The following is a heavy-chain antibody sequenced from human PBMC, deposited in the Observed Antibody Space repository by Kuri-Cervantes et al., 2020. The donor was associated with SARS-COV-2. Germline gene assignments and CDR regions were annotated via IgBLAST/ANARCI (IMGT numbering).Heavy chain of an antibody. CDR3: ARDSINWGYDY. Sequence: GGSLRLSCAASGFTFDDYGMSWVRQAPGKGLEWVSGINWNGGSTGYADSVKGRFTISRDNAKNSLYLQMNSLGAEDTAVYYCARDSINWGYDYWGQGTLVTVSS. V-gene: IGHV3-20*04. D-gene: IGHD7-27*01. CDR2: INWNGGST. J-gene: IGHJ4*02. CDR1: GFTFDDYG.